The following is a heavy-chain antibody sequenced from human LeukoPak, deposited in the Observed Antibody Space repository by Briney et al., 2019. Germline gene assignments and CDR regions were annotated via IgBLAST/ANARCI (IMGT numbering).Heavy chain of an antibody. V-gene: IGHV3-23*01. Sequence: GGTLRLSCAASGFTFSSYGMRWVRQAPGKGLEWVSAISGSGGSTYYADSVKGRFTISRDNSKNTLYLQMHSLRAEDTAVYYCAKAYYYGSGSLVDYWGQATLVTVSS. CDR2: ISGSGGST. D-gene: IGHD3-10*01. CDR1: GFTFSSYG. J-gene: IGHJ4*02. CDR3: AKAYYYGSGSLVDY.